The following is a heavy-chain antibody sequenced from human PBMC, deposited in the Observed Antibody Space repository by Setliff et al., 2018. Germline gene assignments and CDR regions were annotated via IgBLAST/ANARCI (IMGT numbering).Heavy chain of an antibody. D-gene: IGHD2-2*03. CDR2: ISGSGGST. CDR3: ARDGYPGTS. V-gene: IGHV3-23*01. Sequence: GGSLRLSCAASGFTFSNSAMSWVRQAPGKGLEWVSGISGSGGSTFYADSVKGRFTISRDNSNNTLFLQMNSLRAEDTAVYYCARDGYPGTSWGQGTLVTVSS. J-gene: IGHJ5*02. CDR1: GFTFSNSA.